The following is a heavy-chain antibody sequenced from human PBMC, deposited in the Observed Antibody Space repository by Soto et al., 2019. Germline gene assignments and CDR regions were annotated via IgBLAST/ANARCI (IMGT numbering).Heavy chain of an antibody. Sequence: QVQLVESGGGVVQPGRSLRLSCVGSGFPFWHYGMHWVRQAPGKGLEWVAVIWSDGNKESYADSVKGRFAISRDNSKDPLYLEMNSLRVEDAAVYCCARDRNGGWFHMDVWGQGSTVSVSS. CDR3: ARDRNGGWFHMDV. J-gene: IGHJ6*02. V-gene: IGHV3-33*01. CDR1: GFPFWHYG. CDR2: IWSDGNKE. D-gene: IGHD6-19*01.